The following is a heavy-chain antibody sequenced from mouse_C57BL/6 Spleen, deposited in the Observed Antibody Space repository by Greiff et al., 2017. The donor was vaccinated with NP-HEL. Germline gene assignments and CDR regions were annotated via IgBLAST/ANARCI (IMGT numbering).Heavy chain of an antibody. Sequence: EVMLVESGGDLVKPGGSLKLSCAASGFTFSSYGMSWVRQTPDKRLEWVATISSGGSYTYYPDSVKGRFTISRDNAKNTLHLQMSSLKSEDTAMYYCARETGLYFDYWGQGTTLTVSS. CDR2: ISSGGSYT. D-gene: IGHD3-2*01. V-gene: IGHV5-6*01. CDR3: ARETGLYFDY. J-gene: IGHJ2*01. CDR1: GFTFSSYG.